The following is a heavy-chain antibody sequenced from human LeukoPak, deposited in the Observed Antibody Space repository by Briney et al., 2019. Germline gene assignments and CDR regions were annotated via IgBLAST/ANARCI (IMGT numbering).Heavy chain of an antibody. Sequence: PGRSLRLSCAASGFTFSSHSMSWVRQAPGKGLEWVSAISSSGGTTYYADSVKGRFTISRDNSKNTLYLQMNSLRAEDTAVYYCARDAGIYYGWFDPWGQGSLVTVSS. CDR3: ARDAGIYYGWFDP. J-gene: IGHJ5*02. CDR2: ISSSGGTT. V-gene: IGHV3-23*01. CDR1: GFTFSSHS. D-gene: IGHD4-17*01.